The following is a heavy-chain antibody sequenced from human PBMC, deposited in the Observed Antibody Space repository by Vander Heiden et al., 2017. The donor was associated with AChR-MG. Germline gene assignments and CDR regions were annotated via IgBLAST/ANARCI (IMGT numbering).Heavy chain of an antibody. CDR2: INPNSGGT. Sequence: QVQLVQSGAEVKKPGASVKVSCKASGYTFTGYYMHWVRQAPGQGLEWMGWINPNSGGTNYAQKVQGRVTMTRDTSISTAYMELSRLRSDDTAVYYSARPPSRFGEFLLSYRVQGTLITVSS. CDR1: GYTFTGYY. J-gene: IGHJ4*02. CDR3: ARPPSRFGEFLLSY. V-gene: IGHV1-2*02. D-gene: IGHD3-10*01.